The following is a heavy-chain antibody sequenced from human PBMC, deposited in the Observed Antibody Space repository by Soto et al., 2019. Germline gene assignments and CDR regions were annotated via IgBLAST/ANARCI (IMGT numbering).Heavy chain of an antibody. J-gene: IGHJ4*02. D-gene: IGHD5-18*01. Sequence: EVQLVESGGGLVQPGGSLRLSCAASGFTFSTYWMTWVRQAPGKGLEWVAHVKQDGSENYNVDSVKGRFTISRDNAKNSLYLQMNSLRAEDTAVYYCARGGGHTYGRLPGVYWGQGILVTVSS. CDR1: GFTFSTYW. CDR3: ARGGGHTYGRLPGVY. V-gene: IGHV3-7*05. CDR2: VKQDGSEN.